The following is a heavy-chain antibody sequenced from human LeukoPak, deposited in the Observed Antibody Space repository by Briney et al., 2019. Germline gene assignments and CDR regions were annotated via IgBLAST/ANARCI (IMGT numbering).Heavy chain of an antibody. J-gene: IGHJ4*01. V-gene: IGHV3-23*01. Sequence: GGSLRLSCAASGFTFNNYAMSWVRQAPGMGLEWVSTISGSGVTTYYADSVRGRFTISRDNSKTTLYLQLDSLRPEDMAIYYCAKSPGQIQLDYFDYWGHGTLVTVSS. CDR3: AKSPGQIQLDYFDY. D-gene: IGHD1-1*01. CDR1: GFTFNNYA. CDR2: ISGSGVTT.